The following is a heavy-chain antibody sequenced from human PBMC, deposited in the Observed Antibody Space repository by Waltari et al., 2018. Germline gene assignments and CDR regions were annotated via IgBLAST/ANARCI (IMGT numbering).Heavy chain of an antibody. CDR1: GFTFSSYA. J-gene: IGHJ4*02. V-gene: IGHV3-23*01. CDR2: ISGSGGST. D-gene: IGHD6-13*01. Sequence: EVQLLESGGGLVQPGGSLRLSCAASGFTFSSYAMSWVRQAPGKGLEWVAAISGSGGSTYYADPVKGRSTISRDNAKNTLYLPMNSRRAEDTAVYDCASPWVPVIAAAGNDYWGPGTLVTVSS. CDR3: ASPWVPVIAAAGNDY.